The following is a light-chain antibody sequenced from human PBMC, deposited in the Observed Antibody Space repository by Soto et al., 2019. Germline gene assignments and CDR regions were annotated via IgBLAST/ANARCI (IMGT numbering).Light chain of an antibody. CDR2: DSS. J-gene: IGKJ4*01. Sequence: EIVLTQSPASLSLSPGERATLSCRASQSVSSYLAWYQQRPGQAPRLLVYDSSNRATGIPARFSGSGSGTDFFLTISSLETEDFAVYYCQQRSNWPGLTFGGGTKVDIK. CDR1: QSVSSY. V-gene: IGKV3-11*01. CDR3: QQRSNWPGLT.